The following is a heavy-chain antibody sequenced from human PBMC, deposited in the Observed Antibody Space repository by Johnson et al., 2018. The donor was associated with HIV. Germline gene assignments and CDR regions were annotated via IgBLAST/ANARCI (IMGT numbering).Heavy chain of an antibody. CDR2: IYSGGST. Sequence: VQLVESGGGVVQPGGSLRLSCAASGFTVSSNYMSWVRQAPGKGLEWVSVIYSGGSTYYADSVKGRFTISRDNSKNTLYLQMNSLRAEDTAVYYCARDSTAGPDKGLDYVGAFDIWGQGTMVTVSS. CDR1: GFTVSSNY. CDR3: ARDSTAGPDKGLDYVGAFDI. J-gene: IGHJ3*02. D-gene: IGHD4-17*01. V-gene: IGHV3-66*02.